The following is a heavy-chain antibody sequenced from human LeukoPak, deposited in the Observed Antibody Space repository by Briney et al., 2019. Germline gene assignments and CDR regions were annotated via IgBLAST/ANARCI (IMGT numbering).Heavy chain of an antibody. CDR1: GYTFTSYG. Sequence: GASVKVSCKAPGYTFTSYGISWVRQAPGQGLEWMGWISAYNGNTNYAQKLQGRVTMTTDTSTSTAYMELRSLRSDDTAVYYCARDIGGYSSGWYDYWGQGTLVTVSS. D-gene: IGHD6-19*01. CDR3: ARDIGGYSSGWYDY. CDR2: ISAYNGNT. J-gene: IGHJ4*02. V-gene: IGHV1-18*01.